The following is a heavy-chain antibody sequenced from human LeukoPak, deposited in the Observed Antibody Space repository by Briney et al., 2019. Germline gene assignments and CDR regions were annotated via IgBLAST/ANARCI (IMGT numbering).Heavy chain of an antibody. D-gene: IGHD3-3*01. CDR3: AREEDFWSGRPFSPDY. CDR2: ISGSGGST. J-gene: IGHJ4*02. Sequence: RSGGSLRLSCAASGFTFSSYAMSWVRQARGKGLDWVSAISGSGGSTYYADSVKGRFTISRDNSKSTLYLQMNSLRAEDTALYYCAREEDFWSGRPFSPDYWGQGTLVSVSS. CDR1: GFTFSSYA. V-gene: IGHV3-23*01.